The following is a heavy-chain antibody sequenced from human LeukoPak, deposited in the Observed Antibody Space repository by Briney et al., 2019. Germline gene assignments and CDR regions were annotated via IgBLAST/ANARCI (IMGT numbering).Heavy chain of an antibody. CDR2: ISAYNGNT. CDR1: GYTFTSYG. V-gene: IGHV1-18*01. D-gene: IGHD2-2*01. J-gene: IGHJ6*02. Sequence: GASVKVSCKASGYTFTSYGISWVRQAPGQGLEWMGWISAYNGNTNYAQKLQGRVTMTTDTSTSTAYMELRSLRSDDTAVYYCARAPLRDIVVVPAFYGMDVWGQGTTVTVSS. CDR3: ARAPLRDIVVVPAFYGMDV.